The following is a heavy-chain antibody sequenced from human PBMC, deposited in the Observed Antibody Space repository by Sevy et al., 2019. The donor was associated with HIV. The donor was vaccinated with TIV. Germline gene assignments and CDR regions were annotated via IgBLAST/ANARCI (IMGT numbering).Heavy chain of an antibody. Sequence: GGSLRLSCAASGFTFSSYAMHWVRQAPGKGLEWVAVISYDGSNKYYADSVKGRFTISRDNSKNTLYLQMNSLRAEDMAVYYCARVKSGGRGATVIAYYYYGMDVWGQGTTVTVSS. CDR3: ARVKSGGRGATVIAYYYYGMDV. V-gene: IGHV3-30-3*01. J-gene: IGHJ6*02. D-gene: IGHD4-4*01. CDR2: ISYDGSNK. CDR1: GFTFSSYA.